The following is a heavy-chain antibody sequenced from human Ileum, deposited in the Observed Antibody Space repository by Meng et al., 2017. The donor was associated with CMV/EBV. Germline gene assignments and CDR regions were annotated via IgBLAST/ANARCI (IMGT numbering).Heavy chain of an antibody. J-gene: IGHJ4*02. Sequence: AVSGGSISRSNWWSWVRQPPGKGLEWIGEIYHSGSTNYNPSLKSRVTISVDKSKNQFSLKLSSVTAADTAVYYCARGGAYFGVVIAYWGQGTLVTVSS. V-gene: IGHV4-4*02. CDR3: ARGGAYFGVVIAY. D-gene: IGHD3-3*01. CDR1: GGSISRSNW. CDR2: IYHSGST.